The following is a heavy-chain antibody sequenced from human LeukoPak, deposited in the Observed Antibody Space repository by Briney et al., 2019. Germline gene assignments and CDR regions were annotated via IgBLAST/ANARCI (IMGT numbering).Heavy chain of an antibody. V-gene: IGHV3-23*01. CDR1: GFTFSSYG. Sequence: PGGSLRLSCAASGFTFSSYGMSWVRQAPGKGLEWVSAISGSGGSTYYTDSVKGRFTISRDNAKNTLYLQMNSLRAEDTAVYYSAQNYQRITAPRPYYSDSSGHGTLVTVSS. CDR2: ISGSGGST. J-gene: IGHJ4*01. CDR3: AQNYQRITAPRPYYSDS. D-gene: IGHD1-20*01.